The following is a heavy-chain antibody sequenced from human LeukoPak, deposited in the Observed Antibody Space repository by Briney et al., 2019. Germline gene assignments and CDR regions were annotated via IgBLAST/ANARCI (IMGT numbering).Heavy chain of an antibody. Sequence: RGESLKISCKGSGYSFTSYWIGWVRQMPGKGLERMGIIYPSDSDTRYSPSFQGQVTISADKSITTAYLQWSSLKASDTAMYYCARRYTSASGSDYWGQGTLVTVSS. CDR3: ARRYTSASGSDY. J-gene: IGHJ4*02. V-gene: IGHV5-51*01. D-gene: IGHD6-19*01. CDR2: IYPSDSDT. CDR1: GYSFTSYW.